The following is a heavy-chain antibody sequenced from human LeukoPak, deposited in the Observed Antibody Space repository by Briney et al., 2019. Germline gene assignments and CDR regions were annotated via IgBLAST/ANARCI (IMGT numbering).Heavy chain of an antibody. CDR2: IKQDGSEK. CDR3: ARVIVEQWLMRWGYYYYMDV. V-gene: IGHV3-7*01. D-gene: IGHD6-19*01. Sequence: GGSLRLSCAASGVTFSSYWMSWVRQAPGKALEWVANIKQDGSEKYYVDSVKARFTISRDNAKNSLYLQMNSLRAEDTAVYYCARVIVEQWLMRWGYYYYMDVWGKGTTVTVSS. J-gene: IGHJ6*03. CDR1: GVTFSSYW.